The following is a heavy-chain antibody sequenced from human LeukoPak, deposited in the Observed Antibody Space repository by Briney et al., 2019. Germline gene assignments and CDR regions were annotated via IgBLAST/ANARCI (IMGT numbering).Heavy chain of an antibody. CDR3: ARDPVSGVVAATVYYYYMDV. CDR1: GGTFSSYA. J-gene: IGHJ6*03. CDR2: IIPIFGTA. Sequence: SVKVSCKASGGTFSSYAISWVRQAPGQGLEWMGRIIPIFGTANYAQKFQGRVTITTDESTSTAYMELSSLRSEDTAVCYCARDPVSGVVAATVYYYYMDVWGKGTTVTVSS. V-gene: IGHV1-69*05. D-gene: IGHD2-15*01.